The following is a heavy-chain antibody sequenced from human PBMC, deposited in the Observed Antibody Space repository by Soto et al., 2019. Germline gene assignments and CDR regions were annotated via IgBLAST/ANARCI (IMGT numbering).Heavy chain of an antibody. Sequence: GGSLRLSCAASGFTFSSYGMHWVRQAPGKGLEWVAVISYDGSTKYYADSVEGRFTISRDNAKNTMFLQMSSLRAEDTAVYYCATYAPYCRGGTSDFWGQGTQVTVSS. CDR2: ISYDGSTK. D-gene: IGHD2-15*01. CDR1: GFTFSSYG. J-gene: IGHJ4*02. CDR3: ATYAPYCRGGTSDF. V-gene: IGHV3-30*03.